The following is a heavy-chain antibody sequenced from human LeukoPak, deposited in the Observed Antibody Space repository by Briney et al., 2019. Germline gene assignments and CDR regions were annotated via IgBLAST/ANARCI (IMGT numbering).Heavy chain of an antibody. J-gene: IGHJ3*02. CDR3: ARAPLWFGELYAFDI. V-gene: IGHV1-18*04. CDR1: GYTFTSYG. CDR2: ISAYNGNT. Sequence: ASVTVSCKASGYTFTSYGIGWVRQAPGQGLEWMGWISAYNGNTNYAQKLQGRVTMTTDTSTSTAYMELRSLRSDDTAVYYCARAPLWFGELYAFDIWGQGTMVTVSS. D-gene: IGHD3-10*01.